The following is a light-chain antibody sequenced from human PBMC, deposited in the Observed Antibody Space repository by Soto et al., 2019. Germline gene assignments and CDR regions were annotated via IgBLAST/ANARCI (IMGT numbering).Light chain of an antibody. J-gene: IGKJ3*01. V-gene: IGKV3-15*01. CDR3: QHYDSCPPL. CDR2: GAS. CDR1: QSVRDN. Sequence: EIVMTQSPATLSVSPGERATLSCRASQSVRDNLAWYQQKPGQAPRLLIYGASTRATGIPARFSGSGSGTEFTLTSSSLRSEDFAVYFCQHYDSCPPLFGPGTKVDLK.